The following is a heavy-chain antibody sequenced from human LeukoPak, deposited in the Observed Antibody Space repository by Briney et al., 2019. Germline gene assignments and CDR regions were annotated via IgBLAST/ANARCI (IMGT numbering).Heavy chain of an antibody. Sequence: GGSLRLSCAASGFTFTIFEMNWVRQAPGRGLEWVSYISGGGSIIYYADSVKGRFTISRDNAKNSLYLQMNSLRAEDTAVYYCTRGNPGPDYWGPGTLVTVSS. CDR3: TRGNPGPDY. CDR2: ISGGGSII. CDR1: GFTFTIFE. V-gene: IGHV3-48*03. J-gene: IGHJ4*02. D-gene: IGHD1-1*01.